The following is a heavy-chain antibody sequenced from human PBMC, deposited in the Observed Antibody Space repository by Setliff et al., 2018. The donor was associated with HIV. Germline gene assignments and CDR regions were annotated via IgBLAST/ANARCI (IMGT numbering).Heavy chain of an antibody. V-gene: IGHV3-23*01. CDR1: GFTFSNYA. J-gene: IGHJ4*02. CDR2: ISGGGGIT. D-gene: IGHD6-13*01. Sequence: TGGSLRLSCAASGFTFSNYAMTWVRQAPGTGLECVSAISGGGGITYYADSVKGRFTISRDNSKNTLYLQMNSLRVEDTALYYCAKDYLSSSNWYGGLGYWGLGTLVTVSS. CDR3: AKDYLSSSNWYGGLGY.